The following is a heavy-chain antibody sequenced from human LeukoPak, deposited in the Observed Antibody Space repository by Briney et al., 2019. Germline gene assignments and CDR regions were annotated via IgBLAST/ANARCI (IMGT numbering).Heavy chain of an antibody. V-gene: IGHV1-2*02. J-gene: IGHJ6*03. Sequence: ASVKVSCKASGYTFTAYYMHWVRQAPGQGLEWMGWINPNSGGTFSAQKFQGRVTMTRDTSISTAYMELSRLRSDDTAVYYCARGSAYSGSYYYYYYMDVWGKGTTVTVSS. CDR2: INPNSGGT. CDR1: GYTFTAYY. CDR3: ARGSAYSGSYYYYYYMDV. D-gene: IGHD1-26*01.